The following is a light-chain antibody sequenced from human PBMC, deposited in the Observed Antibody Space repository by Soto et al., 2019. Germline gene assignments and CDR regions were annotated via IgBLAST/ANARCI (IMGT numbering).Light chain of an antibody. J-gene: IGLJ1*01. CDR2: EVS. CDR3: SSYTSSNTYV. V-gene: IGLV2-14*01. CDR1: SSDVGGYNY. Sequence: QSALTQPASVSGSPGQSITISCTGTSSDVGGYNYVSWYQQHPGKAPKLMIYEVSNRPSGVSNRFSGSKSGNTASLTISGLQADDEAEYDCSSYTSSNTYVFGTGTKLTVL.